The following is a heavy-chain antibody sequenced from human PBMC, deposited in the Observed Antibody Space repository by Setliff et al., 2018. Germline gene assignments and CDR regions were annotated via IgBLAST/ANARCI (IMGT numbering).Heavy chain of an antibody. J-gene: IGHJ4*02. CDR2: ISSSGSLI. V-gene: IGHV3-11*01. CDR1: GFTFSDYY. CDR3: ATKAVAGT. D-gene: IGHD6-19*01. Sequence: PGGFLRLSCATSGFTFSDYYMSWIRQTPGKGLEWVAYISSSGSLIYYPDSVKGRFTISRDNAKKSVDLQMNSLRAEDTAMYYCATKAVAGTGGQGTLVTVSS.